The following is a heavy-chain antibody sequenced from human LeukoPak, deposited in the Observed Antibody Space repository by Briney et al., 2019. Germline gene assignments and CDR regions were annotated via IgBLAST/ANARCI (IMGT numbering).Heavy chain of an antibody. D-gene: IGHD4-11*01. J-gene: IGHJ4*02. CDR2: INPNSGGT. CDR3: ARVLDYRYYFDY. Sequence: ASVKVSCKASGYTFTSYDINWVRQATGQGLEWMGWINPNSGGTNYAQKFQGRVTMTRDTSISTAYMELSRLRSDDTAVYYCARVLDYRYYFDYWGQGTLVTVSS. V-gene: IGHV1-2*02. CDR1: GYTFTSYD.